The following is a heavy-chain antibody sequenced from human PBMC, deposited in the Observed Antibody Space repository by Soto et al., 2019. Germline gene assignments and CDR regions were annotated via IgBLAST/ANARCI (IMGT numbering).Heavy chain of an antibody. D-gene: IGHD6-13*01. CDR2: IDEDRSQR. J-gene: IGHJ4*02. Sequence: GGSLRLSCTVSDFTFSAHWMHWVRQAPGKGLVWVSRIDEDRSQRHYADSVKGRFTISRDNAKNSLYLQMNSLRAEDTAVYYCARGGTYSSSWDVNQNYFDYWGQGTLVTVSS. V-gene: IGHV3-74*01. CDR3: ARGGTYSSSWDVNQNYFDY. CDR1: DFTFSAHW.